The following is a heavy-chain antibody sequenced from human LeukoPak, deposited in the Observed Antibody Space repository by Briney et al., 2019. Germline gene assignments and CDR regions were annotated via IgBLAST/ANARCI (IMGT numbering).Heavy chain of an antibody. V-gene: IGHV1-69*04. D-gene: IGHD4-23*01. J-gene: IGHJ4*02. Sequence: RASVKVSCKASGGTFSSYAISWVRQAPGQGLEWMGRIIPILGIANYAQKFQGRVTITADKSTSTAYMELSSLRSEDTAVYYCARGPTVVTPFDYWGQGTLVTVSS. CDR1: GGTFSSYA. CDR3: ARGPTVVTPFDY. CDR2: IIPILGIA.